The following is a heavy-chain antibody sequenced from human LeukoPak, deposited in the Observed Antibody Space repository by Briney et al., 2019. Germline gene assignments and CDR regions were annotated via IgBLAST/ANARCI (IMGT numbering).Heavy chain of an antibody. CDR3: AREQELGLGRAFDI. J-gene: IGHJ3*02. V-gene: IGHV1-8*03. Sequence: ASVKVSCKASGYTFTSYDINWVRQATGQGLEWMGWMNPNSGNTGYAQKFQGRVTITRNTSISTAYMELSSLRSEDTAVYYCAREQELGLGRAFDIWGQGTMVTVSS. CDR1: GYTFTSYD. CDR2: MNPNSGNT. D-gene: IGHD7-27*01.